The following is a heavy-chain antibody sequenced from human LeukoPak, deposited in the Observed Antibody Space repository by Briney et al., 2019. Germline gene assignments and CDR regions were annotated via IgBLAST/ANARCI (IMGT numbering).Heavy chain of an antibody. V-gene: IGHV3-48*03. CDR2: ISSSGSTI. J-gene: IGHJ5*02. Sequence: GGSLRLSCAASGFTFSSYEMNWVRQAPGKGLEWVSYISSSGSTIYYADSVKGRFTISRDNAKNSLYPQMNSLRAEDTAVYYCARKQDSSSFGFDPWGQGTLVTVSS. CDR3: ARKQDSSSFGFDP. CDR1: GFTFSSYE. D-gene: IGHD6-13*01.